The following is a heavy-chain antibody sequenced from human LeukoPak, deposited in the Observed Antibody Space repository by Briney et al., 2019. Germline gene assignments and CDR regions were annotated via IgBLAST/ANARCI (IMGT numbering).Heavy chain of an antibody. D-gene: IGHD3-22*01. CDR2: INPSGGST. CDR3: ARDGYYYDSSGYPGDYYYYYYMDV. Sequence: ASVKVSCKASGYTFTSYYMHWVRQAPGQGLEWMGIINPSGGSTSYAQKFQGRVTMTRDTSTSTVYMELSSLRFEDTAVYYCARDGYYYDSSGYPGDYYYYYYMDVWGKGTTVTVSS. J-gene: IGHJ6*03. V-gene: IGHV1-46*01. CDR1: GYTFTSYY.